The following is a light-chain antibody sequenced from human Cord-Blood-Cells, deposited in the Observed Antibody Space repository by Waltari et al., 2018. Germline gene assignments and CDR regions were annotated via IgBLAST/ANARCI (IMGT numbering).Light chain of an antibody. V-gene: IGKV3-15*01. CDR2: GAS. J-gene: IGKJ4*01. Sequence: EIVMPQSPATLSVSPGERATLSCRASQSVSSNLAWYQQKPGQAPRLLIYGASTRATGSPARFSGSGSGTEFTLTISSLQSEDFAVYYCQQYNNWPPLTFGGGTKVEIK. CDR3: QQYNNWPPLT. CDR1: QSVSSN.